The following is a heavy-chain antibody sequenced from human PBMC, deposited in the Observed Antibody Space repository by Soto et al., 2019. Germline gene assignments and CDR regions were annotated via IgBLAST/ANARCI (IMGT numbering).Heavy chain of an antibody. Sequence: SETLSLTCTVSGDSISSYYWSWIRQPPGKGLEWIGYIYYTGSTNYNPSLKSRVTISLDTSKNQFSLRLNSVTTADTAVYYCARDRWFDPWGQGTLVTVSS. CDR2: IYYTGST. J-gene: IGHJ5*02. V-gene: IGHV4-59*01. CDR1: GDSISSYY. CDR3: ARDRWFDP.